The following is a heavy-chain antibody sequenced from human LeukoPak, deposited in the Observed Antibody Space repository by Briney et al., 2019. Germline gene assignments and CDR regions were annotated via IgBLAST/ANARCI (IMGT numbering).Heavy chain of an antibody. CDR2: IIPIFGTA. CDR1: GGTFSSYA. D-gene: IGHD4-23*01. V-gene: IGHV1-69*13. Sequence: GTSLKVSCKASGGTFSSYAISWVRQAPGQGLEWMGGIIPIFGTANYAQKLQGRVTINADESTSTAYMELSSLRSEDTAVYYCERDYGGNSGFDYWGQGTLVTVSS. CDR3: ERDYGGNSGFDY. J-gene: IGHJ4*02.